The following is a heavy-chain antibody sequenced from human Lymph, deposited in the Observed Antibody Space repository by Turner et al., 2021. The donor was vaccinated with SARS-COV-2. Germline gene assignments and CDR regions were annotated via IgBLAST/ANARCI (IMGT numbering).Heavy chain of an antibody. CDR3: AKGRRFCMDV. Sequence: EVKLVESGGGLVQPGRSMRLSCAASGFTFDEYVMHWVRQAPGKGLEWVSGISWNSGSIGYADSVKGRFTISRDNAKNSLYLQMNSLRAEYTALYYCAKGRRFCMDVWGQGTTVTVSS. CDR2: ISWNSGSI. J-gene: IGHJ6*02. CDR1: GFTFDEYV. V-gene: IGHV3-9*01.